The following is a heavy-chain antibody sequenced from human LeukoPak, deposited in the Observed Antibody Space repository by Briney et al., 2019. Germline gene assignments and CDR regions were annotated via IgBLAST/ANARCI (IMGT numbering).Heavy chain of an antibody. J-gene: IGHJ6*02. CDR1: GYTFTSYG. CDR3: ARGWSGFDPYYYYSMDV. D-gene: IGHD3-3*01. V-gene: IGHV1-18*01. Sequence: ASVKVSCKASGYTFTSYGISWVRQAPGQGLEWMGWISAYNGNTNYAQKLQGRVTMTTDTSTSTAYMELRSLRSDDTAVYYCARGWSGFDPYYYYSMDVWGQGTTVTVSS. CDR2: ISAYNGNT.